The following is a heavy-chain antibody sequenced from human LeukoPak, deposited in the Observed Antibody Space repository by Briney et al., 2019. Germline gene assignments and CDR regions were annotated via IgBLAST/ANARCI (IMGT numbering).Heavy chain of an antibody. CDR1: GFTFSSYG. CDR2: ISNDGSNN. CDR3: AKDRGAVSGINYYGMNV. Sequence: GGSLRLSCAASGFTFSSYGMHWVRQAPGKGLEWVAVISNDGSNNYYADSVKGRSPISRDNSKSTLYLQMNSLRAEDTAVYYCAKDRGAVSGINYYGMNVWGQGTTVTVSS. J-gene: IGHJ6*02. V-gene: IGHV3-30*18. D-gene: IGHD6-19*01.